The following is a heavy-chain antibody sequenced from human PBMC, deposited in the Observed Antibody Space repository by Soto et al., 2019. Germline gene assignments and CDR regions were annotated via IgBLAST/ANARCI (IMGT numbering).Heavy chain of an antibody. CDR1: GFIFSSYA. J-gene: IGHJ4*02. CDR2: ITGSGGDT. V-gene: IGHV3-23*01. Sequence: GGSLRLSCAASGFIFSSYAMGWVRQTPGKGLEWVSAITGSGGDTYYVESVKGRITISRDNSKNTLYLQMTSLRAEDTALYYCAKLGSSTWSPHYYFDYWGQGSLVTVSS. CDR3: AKLGSSTWSPHYYFDY. D-gene: IGHD6-13*01.